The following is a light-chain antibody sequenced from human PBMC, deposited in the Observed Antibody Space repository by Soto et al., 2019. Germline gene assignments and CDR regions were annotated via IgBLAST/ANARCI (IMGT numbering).Light chain of an antibody. V-gene: IGLV2-14*01. CDR2: DVS. J-gene: IGLJ2*01. CDR3: SSYTSSSTLVV. CDR1: SSDVGGYNY. Sequence: QSALTQPASVSGSPGQSITIYCTGTSSDVGGYNYVSWYQQHPGKAPKLMIYDVSTRPSGVSNRFSGSKSGNTASLTISGLQAEDEADYYCSSYTSSSTLVVFGGGTKVTV.